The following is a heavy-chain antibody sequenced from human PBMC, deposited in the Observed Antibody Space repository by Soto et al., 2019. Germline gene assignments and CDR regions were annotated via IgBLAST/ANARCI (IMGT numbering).Heavy chain of an antibody. J-gene: IGHJ5*02. V-gene: IGHV4-4*07. D-gene: IGHD6-13*01. CDR2: VYTTGDT. CDR3: VRDKGMADL. CDR1: GDSISNSH. Sequence: QVHLQESGPGLVKPSETLSLSCTISGDSISNSHWSWIRQPAGKGLDLIGRVYTTGDTNYNPSLESRVTMSVDTSTNHFSLKLTSVTAADTAVYYCVRDKGMADLWGQGPLVSVSS.